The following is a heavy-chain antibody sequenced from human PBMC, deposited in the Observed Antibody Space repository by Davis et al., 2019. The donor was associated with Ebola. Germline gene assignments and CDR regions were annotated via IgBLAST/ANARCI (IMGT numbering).Heavy chain of an antibody. V-gene: IGHV3-73*01. J-gene: IGHJ5*02. CDR1: GFTFSGSA. CDR3: AREGYYDSSGYYYGYWFDP. Sequence: GESLKISCAASGFTFSGSAMHWVRQASGKGLEWVGRIRSKANSYATAYAASVKGRFTISRDNSKNTLYLQMNSLRAEDTAVYYCAREGYYDSSGYYYGYWFDPWGQGTLVTVSS. CDR2: IRSKANSYAT. D-gene: IGHD3-22*01.